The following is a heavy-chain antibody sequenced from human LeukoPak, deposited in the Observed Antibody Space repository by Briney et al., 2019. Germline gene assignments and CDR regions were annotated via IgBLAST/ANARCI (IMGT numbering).Heavy chain of an antibody. CDR3: ARVPFYDILTGSPPDDAFDI. Sequence: ASVKVSCKASGYTFTGYYMHWVRQAPGQGLEWMGWISAYNGNTNYAQKLQGRVTMTTDTSTSTAYMELRSLRSDDTAVYYCARVPFYDILTGSPPDDAFDIWGQGTMVTVSS. D-gene: IGHD3-9*01. CDR2: ISAYNGNT. CDR1: GYTFTGYY. V-gene: IGHV1-18*04. J-gene: IGHJ3*02.